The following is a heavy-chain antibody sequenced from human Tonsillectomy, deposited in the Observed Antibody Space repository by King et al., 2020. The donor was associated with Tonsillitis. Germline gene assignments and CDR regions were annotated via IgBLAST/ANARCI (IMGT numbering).Heavy chain of an antibody. V-gene: IGHV4-4*07. J-gene: IGHJ4*02. CDR1: GDSVTSYY. CDR3: ARCPMQYSFDY. Sequence: VQLQESGPGLVKPSETLSLTCSVSGDSVTSYYWNWIRQPAGKRLEWIGRIYASGSANYNPSLTSRVSMSIDTSKNQFSLGLSSVTAADTAVYYCARCPMQYSFDYWGQGALVTVSS. CDR2: IYASGSA. D-gene: IGHD6-19*01.